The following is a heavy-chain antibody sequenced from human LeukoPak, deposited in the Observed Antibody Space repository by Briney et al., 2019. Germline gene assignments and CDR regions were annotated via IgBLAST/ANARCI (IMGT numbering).Heavy chain of an antibody. Sequence: GESLKISCKGSGYSFTNSWIGWVRQRPGKGLECMGITFLGDSNNRYSDTRYSPSLQGQVTISVDTSIGTAYLQLSSLKASDTAMYYCARHSSGFDSRGQGTLVTVSS. V-gene: IGHV5-51*01. CDR2: TFLGDSNNRYSDT. J-gene: IGHJ5*01. D-gene: IGHD6-19*01. CDR3: ARHSSGFDS. CDR1: GYSFTNSW.